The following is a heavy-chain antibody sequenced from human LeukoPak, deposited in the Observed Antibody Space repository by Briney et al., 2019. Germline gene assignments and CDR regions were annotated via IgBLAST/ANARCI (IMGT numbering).Heavy chain of an antibody. J-gene: IGHJ4*02. D-gene: IGHD5-18*01. Sequence: GGSLRLSCAASGFTFSSYAMSWVRQAPGKGLEWVSAISGSGGSTYYADSVKGRFTISRDNSKNTLYLQTNSLRAEDTAVYYCARRSLYSYGSFDYWGQGTLVTVSS. CDR3: ARRSLYSYGSFDY. V-gene: IGHV3-23*01. CDR2: ISGSGGST. CDR1: GFTFSSYA.